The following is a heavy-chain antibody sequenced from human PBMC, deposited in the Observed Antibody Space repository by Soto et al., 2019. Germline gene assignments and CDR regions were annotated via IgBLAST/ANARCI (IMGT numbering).Heavy chain of an antibody. CDR1: GGSISTYS. Sequence: SGTLSLTCTVSGGSISTYSWSWVRQPPGKALEWIGYIYYSGSTNYNPSLKSRVTISVDTSKNQFSLKLSSVTAADTAVYYCTRAFGDSNYFDRPYYYYYGMDVWGQGTTVTSP. CDR3: TRAFGDSNYFDRPYYYYYGMDV. CDR2: IYYSGST. J-gene: IGHJ6*02. D-gene: IGHD4-4*01. V-gene: IGHV4-59*01.